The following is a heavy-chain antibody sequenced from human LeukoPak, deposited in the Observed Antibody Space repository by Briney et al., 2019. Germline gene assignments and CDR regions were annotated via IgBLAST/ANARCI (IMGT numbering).Heavy chain of an antibody. CDR3: ARERKYYDFWSGYYNPLDY. D-gene: IGHD3-3*01. J-gene: IGHJ4*02. CDR2: ISAYNGNT. Sequence: GASVKVSCKASGYTFTSYGISGVRQAPGQGLEWMGWISAYNGNTNYAQKLQGRVTMTTDTSTSTPYMELRSLRSDDTAVYYCARERKYYDFWSGYYNPLDYWGQGTLVTVSS. CDR1: GYTFTSYG. V-gene: IGHV1-18*01.